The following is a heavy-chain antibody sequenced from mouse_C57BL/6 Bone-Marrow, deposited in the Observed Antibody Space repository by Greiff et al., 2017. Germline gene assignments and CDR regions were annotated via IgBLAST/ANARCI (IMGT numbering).Heavy chain of an antibody. V-gene: IGHV1-15*01. CDR1: GYTFTDYE. D-gene: IGHD1-1*01. CDR2: IDPETGGT. CDR3: TRKGLYYYGSSYEVDY. Sequence: VQLQQSGAELVRPGASVTLSCKASGYTFTDYEMHWVKQTPVHGLEWIGAIDPETGGTAYNQKFKGKAILTADKSSSTAYMELRSLTSEDSAVYYCTRKGLYYYGSSYEVDYWGQGTTLTVSS. J-gene: IGHJ2*01.